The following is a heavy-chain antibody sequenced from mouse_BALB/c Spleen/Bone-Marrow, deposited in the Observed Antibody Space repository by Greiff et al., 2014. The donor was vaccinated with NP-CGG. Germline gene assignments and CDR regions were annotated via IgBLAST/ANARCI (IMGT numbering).Heavy chain of an antibody. Sequence: EVQLQESGAELVKPGASVKLSCTASGFNIKDTYMHWVKQRPEQGLEWIGRIDPANGNTKYDPKFQGKATITADTSSYTAYLQLSSLTSEDTAVYYCASYYYGSSSFAYWGQGTLVTVSA. CDR1: GFNIKDTY. J-gene: IGHJ3*01. D-gene: IGHD1-1*01. CDR2: IDPANGNT. CDR3: ASYYYGSSSFAY. V-gene: IGHV14-3*02.